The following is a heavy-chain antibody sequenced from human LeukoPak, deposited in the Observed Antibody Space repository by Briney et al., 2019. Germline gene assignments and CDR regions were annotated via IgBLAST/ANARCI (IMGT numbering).Heavy chain of an antibody. CDR3: ARHVTYSSTSSYFDY. CDR2: IYPGGSDT. V-gene: IGHV5-51*01. J-gene: IGHJ4*02. D-gene: IGHD6-6*01. Sequence: GESLKISCQASGSSFTSYWIAWVRQMPGKGLEYMGFIYPGGSDTRCSPSFEGQVTISADKSITTAYLQWSSLKASDTAIYYCARHVTYSSTSSYFDYWGQGTLVTVSS. CDR1: GSSFTSYW.